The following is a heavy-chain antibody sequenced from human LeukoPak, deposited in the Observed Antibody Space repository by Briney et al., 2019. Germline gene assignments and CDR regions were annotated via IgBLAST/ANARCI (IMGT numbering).Heavy chain of an antibody. CDR1: GGSFSGYY. CDR3: ARGTTGTTDGYFDY. V-gene: IGHV4-34*01. CDR2: INHSGST. D-gene: IGHD1-1*01. J-gene: IGHJ4*02. Sequence: PSETLSLTCAVYGGSFSGYYWSWIRQPPRKGLEWIGEINHSGSTNYNPSLKSRVTISVDTSKNQFSLKLSSVTAADTAVYYCARGTTGTTDGYFDYWGQGTLVTVSS.